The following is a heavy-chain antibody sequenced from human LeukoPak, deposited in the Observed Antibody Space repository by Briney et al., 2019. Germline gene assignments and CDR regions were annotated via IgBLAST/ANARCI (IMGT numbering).Heavy chain of an antibody. CDR3: ARAVYDILTGEFDY. CDR2: ISSNGIST. J-gene: IGHJ4*02. Sequence: GGSLRLSCAASGFTFSDYYMSWIRQAPGRGLEYVSAISSNGISTYYANSVKGRFTISRDNSKNTLYLQMGSLRAEDMAVYYCARAVYDILTGEFDYWGQGTLVTVSS. CDR1: GFTFSDYY. V-gene: IGHV3-64*01. D-gene: IGHD3-9*01.